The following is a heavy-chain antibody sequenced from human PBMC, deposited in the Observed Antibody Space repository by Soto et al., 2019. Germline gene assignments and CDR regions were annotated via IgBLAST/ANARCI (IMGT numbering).Heavy chain of an antibody. J-gene: IGHJ6*02. Sequence: GESLKISCKGSGYSFTSYWISWVRQMPGKGLEWMGRIDPSDSYTNYSPSFQGHATISADKSISTAYLQWSSLKASDTAMYYCARRVRSKNYYGMDVWGQGTTVTVSS. CDR1: GYSFTSYW. V-gene: IGHV5-10-1*01. CDR3: ARRVRSKNYYGMDV. CDR2: IDPSDSYT.